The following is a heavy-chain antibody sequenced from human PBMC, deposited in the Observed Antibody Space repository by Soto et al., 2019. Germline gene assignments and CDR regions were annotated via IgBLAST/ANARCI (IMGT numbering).Heavy chain of an antibody. Sequence: ASVTVSCEASVYTFLSYAMHWVRQAPGQRLEWMGWINAGYGNTKSSQKFQDRVTISRDTSASTAYMELTSLRSEDTAVYYCARDTGDGTFDFWGQGNLVTVSS. CDR1: VYTFLSYA. V-gene: IGHV1-3*01. CDR2: INAGYGNT. D-gene: IGHD7-27*01. CDR3: ARDTGDGTFDF. J-gene: IGHJ4*02.